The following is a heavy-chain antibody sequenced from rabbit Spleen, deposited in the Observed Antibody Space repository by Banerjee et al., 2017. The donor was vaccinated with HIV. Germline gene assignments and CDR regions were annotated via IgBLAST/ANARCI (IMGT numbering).Heavy chain of an antibody. CDR3: ARDTGSSFSSYGMDL. CDR2: IYTGNGKT. D-gene: IGHD8-1*01. J-gene: IGHJ6*01. V-gene: IGHV1S45*01. Sequence: QERLVESGGGLVKPEGSLKLSCTASGFSFSSSYDMCWVRQAPGKGLEWIGCIYTGNGKTYYASWAKGRFTISKSSSTTVTLQMTSLTVADTATYFCARDTGSSFSSYGMDLWGQGTLVTVS. CDR1: GFSFSSSYD.